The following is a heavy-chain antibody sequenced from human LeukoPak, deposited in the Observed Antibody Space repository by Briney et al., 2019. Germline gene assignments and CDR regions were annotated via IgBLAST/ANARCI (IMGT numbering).Heavy chain of an antibody. Sequence: ASVKVSCKASRYTFTSYYMHWVRQAPGQGLEWMGIINPNGGSTSYAQKFQGRVTMTRDMSTSTVYMELSSLRSEDTAVYYCASDYYDSSGYFPPVGYWGQGTLVTVS. CDR2: INPNGGST. CDR3: ASDYYDSSGYFPPVGY. J-gene: IGHJ4*02. CDR1: RYTFTSYY. D-gene: IGHD3-22*01. V-gene: IGHV1-46*01.